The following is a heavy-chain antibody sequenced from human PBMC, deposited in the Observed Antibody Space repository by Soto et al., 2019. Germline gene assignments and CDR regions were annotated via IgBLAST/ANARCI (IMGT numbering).Heavy chain of an antibody. CDR1: GGSISSSSYY. J-gene: IGHJ4*02. CDR2: IYYSGST. Sequence: SETLSLTCTVSGGSISSSSYYWGWIRQPPGKGLEWIGSIYYSGSTYYNPSLKSRVTISVDTSKNQLSLKLSSVTAADTAVYYCARSWDYGDYLWIWGQGTLVTVSS. V-gene: IGHV4-39*01. CDR3: ARSWDYGDYLWI. D-gene: IGHD4-17*01.